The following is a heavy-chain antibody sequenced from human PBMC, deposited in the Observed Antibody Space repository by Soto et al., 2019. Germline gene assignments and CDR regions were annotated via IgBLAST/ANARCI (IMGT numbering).Heavy chain of an antibody. CDR3: ARVYRDNWNYEYDFEY. CDR1: GYTFTSYG. Sequence: ASVKVSCKASGYTFTSYGISWVRQAAGQGLEWMGWISAYNGNTNYAQKLQGRITMTTDTSTSTAYMELRSLRSDDTAVYYCARVYRDNWNYEYDFEYWGQGRRITVSA. V-gene: IGHV1-18*01. D-gene: IGHD1-7*01. CDR2: ISAYNGNT. J-gene: IGHJ4*02.